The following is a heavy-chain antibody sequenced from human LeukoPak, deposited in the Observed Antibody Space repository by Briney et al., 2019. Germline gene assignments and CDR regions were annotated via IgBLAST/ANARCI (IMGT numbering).Heavy chain of an antibody. CDR2: IYYNGAT. V-gene: IGHV4-59*11. CDR3: TREVSTVTFVY. CDR1: GGSISPHY. Sequence: SETLSLTCTVSGGSISPHYWTWIRQTPGKGLEWIGYIYYNGATSYNPSLRRRLTLSVDTTKNQLSLRLTSVTAADTAVYYCTREVSTVTFVYWGQGTLVTVSS. J-gene: IGHJ4*02. D-gene: IGHD4-17*01.